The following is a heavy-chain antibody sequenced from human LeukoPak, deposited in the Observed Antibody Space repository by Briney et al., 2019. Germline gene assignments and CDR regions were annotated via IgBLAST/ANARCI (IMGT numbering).Heavy chain of an antibody. CDR1: GYSFTSSA. J-gene: IGHJ4*02. D-gene: IGHD3-16*01. CDR3: ARVLWGGPLDY. Sequence: ASVKVSCKASGYSFTSSAMNWVRQAPGQGLEWMGWINPNSGGTNYAQKFQGRVTMTRDTSISTAYMELSRLRSDDTAVYYCARVLWGGPLDYWGQGTLVTVSS. V-gene: IGHV1-2*02. CDR2: INPNSGGT.